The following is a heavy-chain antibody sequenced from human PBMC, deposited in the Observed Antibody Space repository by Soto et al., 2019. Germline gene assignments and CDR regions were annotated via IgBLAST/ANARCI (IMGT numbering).Heavy chain of an antibody. D-gene: IGHD3-9*01. Sequence: PSETLSLTCTVSGGSISSSSYYWGWIRQPPGKGLECVGTIYYDGSAYYNPSLKSRVTISVDTSKNQFSLKLSSVTAADTAVYNCARGDYDILTGYYHGMDVWGQGTTVTVSS. J-gene: IGHJ6*02. V-gene: IGHV4-39*07. CDR1: GGSISSSSYY. CDR3: ARGDYDILTGYYHGMDV. CDR2: IYYDGSA.